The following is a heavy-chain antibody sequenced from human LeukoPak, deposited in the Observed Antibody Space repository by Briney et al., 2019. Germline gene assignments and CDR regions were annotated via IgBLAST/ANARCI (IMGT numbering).Heavy chain of an antibody. CDR1: GFTFSSYW. J-gene: IGHJ3*02. CDR3: ARDSPYSSSWNGDAFDI. D-gene: IGHD6-13*01. CDR2: ISSSSSYI. Sequence: GGSLRLSCAASGFTFSSYWMSWVRQAPGKGLEWVSSISSSSSYIYYADSVKGRFTISRDNAKNSLYLQMNSLRAEDTAVYYCARDSPYSSSWNGDAFDIWGQGTMVTVSS. V-gene: IGHV3-21*01.